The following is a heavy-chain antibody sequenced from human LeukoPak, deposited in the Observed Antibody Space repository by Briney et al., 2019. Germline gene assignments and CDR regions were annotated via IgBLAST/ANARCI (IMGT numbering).Heavy chain of an antibody. J-gene: IGHJ3*01. D-gene: IGHD6-13*01. CDR2: INGGNGNT. CDR1: GYTFTSYA. CDR3: AREKAAGDAFDF. Sequence: ASVKVSCKASGYTFTSYAIHWVRQAPGQRLEWMGWINGGNGNTKYSQKFQGRVTITRDTSASTAYMELSSLTSEGTAVYYCAREKAAGDAFDFWGQGTMVTVSS. V-gene: IGHV1-3*01.